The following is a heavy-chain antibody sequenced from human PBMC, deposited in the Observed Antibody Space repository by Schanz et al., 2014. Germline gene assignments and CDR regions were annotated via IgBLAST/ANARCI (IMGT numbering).Heavy chain of an antibody. Sequence: QLQLRESGPGLVKPSETLSLICSVSGTSITSSTYYWGWIRQPPGKGPEWIGSISYSGNPYYTPSQKSRVTISLDPSKTQFPLKLTSVTAADTAVYYCARPSSVVGITGWFDTWGQGTLVTVSS. D-gene: IGHD3-22*01. CDR3: ARPSSVVGITGWFDT. V-gene: IGHV4-39*01. J-gene: IGHJ5*02. CDR1: GTSITSSTYY. CDR2: ISYSGNP.